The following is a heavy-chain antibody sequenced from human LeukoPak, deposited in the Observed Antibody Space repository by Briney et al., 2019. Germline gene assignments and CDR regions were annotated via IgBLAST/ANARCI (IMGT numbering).Heavy chain of an antibody. D-gene: IGHD3-16*02. CDR1: GFTFSTYE. V-gene: IGHV3-48*03. Sequence: PGGSLRLSCTPAGFTFSTYEMNWVRHAPGKGLEWVSYISGSGSSIFYADSLQGRFTVSRDNAKNSVYLQMNSLRAEDTAVYYCAREGGFGYDDAFDTWGHGTTVTVSS. J-gene: IGHJ3*02. CDR3: AREGGFGYDDAFDT. CDR2: ISGSGSSI.